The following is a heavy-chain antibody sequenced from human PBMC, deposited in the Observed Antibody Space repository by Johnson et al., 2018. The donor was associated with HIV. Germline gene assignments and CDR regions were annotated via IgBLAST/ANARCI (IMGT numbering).Heavy chain of an antibody. CDR3: ARAGRVCDCWSGYDSGDAFDI. CDR1: GFAFSTYG. D-gene: IGHD3-3*01. CDR2: MLYDGSNK. V-gene: IGHV3-33*05. Sequence: QVQLVESGGGVVQPGRSLRLSCAASGFAFSTYGMHWVRQAPGKGLECVAVMLYDGSNKFYADSVKGRFTISRDTSKNTLYLQMNGLRVEDTAVYYCARAGRVCDCWSGYDSGDAFDIWGQGTMVTISS. J-gene: IGHJ3*02.